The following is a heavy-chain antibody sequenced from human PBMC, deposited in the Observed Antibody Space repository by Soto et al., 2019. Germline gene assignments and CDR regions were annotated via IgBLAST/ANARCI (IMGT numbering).Heavy chain of an antibody. CDR3: AKTYCSGGSCYVVHNYYYYGMDV. D-gene: IGHD2-15*01. Sequence: QVQLVESGGGVVQPGRSLRLSCAASGFTFSSYGMHWVRQAPGKGLEGVAVISYDGSNKYYADAVKGRFTISRDNYKNTLYLHMNSLRAEETAVYYSAKTYCSGGSCYVVHNYYYYGMDVWGQGTTVPVSS. CDR2: ISYDGSNK. CDR1: GFTFSSYG. V-gene: IGHV3-30*18. J-gene: IGHJ6*02.